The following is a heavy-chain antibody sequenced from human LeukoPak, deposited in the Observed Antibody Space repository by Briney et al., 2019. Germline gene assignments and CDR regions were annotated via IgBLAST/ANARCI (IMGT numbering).Heavy chain of an antibody. Sequence: HGESLKISCKGSGYSFTTYWIGWVRQMPGKGLEWMGIIYPGDSDTRYSPSFQGQVTISADKSISTAYLQWSSLKASDTAMYYCARQVGVVPAAGAFDIWGQGTMVTVSS. J-gene: IGHJ3*02. CDR2: IYPGDSDT. D-gene: IGHD2-2*01. CDR1: GYSFTTYW. V-gene: IGHV5-51*01. CDR3: ARQVGVVPAAGAFDI.